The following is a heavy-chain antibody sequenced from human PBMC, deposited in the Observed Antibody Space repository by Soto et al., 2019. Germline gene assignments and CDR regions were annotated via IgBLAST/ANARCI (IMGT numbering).Heavy chain of an antibody. CDR1: GFTFSSYW. CDR2: INSDGSRT. Sequence: EVQLVESGGGIVQPGGSLRLSCAASGFTFSSYWMHWVRQAPGKGLVWVSRINSDGSRTSYADSAKGRFTISRDNAKNRVYREMSGLRAEDTAVYYCARGDGDYYDGNGYLGRDWGQGTLVTVSS. D-gene: IGHD3-22*01. V-gene: IGHV3-74*01. CDR3: ARGDGDYYDGNGYLGRD. J-gene: IGHJ4*02.